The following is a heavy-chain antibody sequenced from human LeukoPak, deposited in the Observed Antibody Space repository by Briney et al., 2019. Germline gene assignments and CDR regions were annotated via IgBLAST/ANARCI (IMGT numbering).Heavy chain of an antibody. J-gene: IGHJ4*02. CDR2: ISDDGGRK. V-gene: IGHV3-30*18. D-gene: IGHD4-17*01. CDR1: GFSFISYG. CDR3: AKRPSDYGDYVSYFDY. Sequence: GGSLRLSCAASGFSFISYGMHWVRQAPGKGLEWVGVISDDGGRKDYADSVEGRFTISRDNSKDTLYLQMNSLRAEDTAVYYCAKRPSDYGDYVSYFDYWGQGTLVTVSS.